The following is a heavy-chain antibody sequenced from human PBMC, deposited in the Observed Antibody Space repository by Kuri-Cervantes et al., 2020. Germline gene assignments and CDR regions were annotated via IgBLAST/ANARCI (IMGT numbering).Heavy chain of an antibody. V-gene: IGHV1-3*01. Sequence: ASVKVSCKASGYTFTSYYMHWVRQAPGQGLEWMGWINAGNGNTKYSQKFQGRVTITRDTSASTAYMELSSLRSEDTAVYYCARGGEVLLWFGETGDAFDIWGQGTMVTVSS. J-gene: IGHJ3*02. CDR1: GYTFTSYY. CDR3: ARGGEVLLWFGETGDAFDI. CDR2: INAGNGNT. D-gene: IGHD3-10*01.